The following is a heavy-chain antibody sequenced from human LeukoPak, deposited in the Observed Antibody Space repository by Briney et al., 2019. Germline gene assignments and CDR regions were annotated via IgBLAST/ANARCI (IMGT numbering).Heavy chain of an antibody. J-gene: IGHJ4*02. CDR2: LSGSGYNT. Sequence: TGGSLRLSCAASGFTFSSHALSWVRQAPGKGLEWGSALSGSGYNTYYADSVKGRFTISRDNSKNTVYLQMNSLRAEDTAVYYCAKDPYGTRYFDYWGQGTLVTVSS. D-gene: IGHD2-2*01. V-gene: IGHV3-23*01. CDR1: GFTFSSHA. CDR3: AKDPYGTRYFDY.